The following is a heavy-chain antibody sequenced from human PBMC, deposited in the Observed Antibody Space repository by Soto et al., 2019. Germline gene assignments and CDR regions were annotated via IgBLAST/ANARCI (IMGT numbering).Heavy chain of an antibody. V-gene: IGHV3-23*01. D-gene: IGHD3-22*01. J-gene: IGHJ4*02. CDR1: GFTFSNYA. CDR3: AKGEYYYDTSAGFDS. CDR2: ISSSGGST. Sequence: GGSLRLSCAASGFTFSNYAMSWVRQAPGKGLEWVSGISSSGGSTYYADSVKGRFTISRDNSKHTLDLQMNSLRAEDTALYYCAKGEYYYDTSAGFDSWGQGTLVTV.